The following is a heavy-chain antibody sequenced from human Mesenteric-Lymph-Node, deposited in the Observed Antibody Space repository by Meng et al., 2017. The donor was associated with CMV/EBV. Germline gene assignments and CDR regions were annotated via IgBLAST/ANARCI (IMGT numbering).Heavy chain of an antibody. V-gene: IGHV5-51*01. CDR1: GYNFANYW. D-gene: IGHD6-13*01. CDR3: ATYEGYSSSWYDY. Sequence: GGSLRLSCTGSGYNFANYWIGWARQIPGQGLEWMGVIHGGDSDTMYSPSFQGQVTISVDKSISTAYLQWSSLKASDTAMYYCATYEGYSSSWYDYWGQGTLVTVSS. CDR2: IHGGDSDT. J-gene: IGHJ4*02.